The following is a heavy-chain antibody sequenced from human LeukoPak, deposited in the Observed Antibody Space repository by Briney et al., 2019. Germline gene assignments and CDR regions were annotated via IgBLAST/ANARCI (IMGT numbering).Heavy chain of an antibody. Sequence: GGSLRLSCAASGFAFSGSAMHWVRQASGKGLEWVGRIRSKANNYATAYTASVKGRFTISRDDSKNTAYLQMNSLKTDDTAVYYCASRRATLWSSEVFDYWGQGTLVTVSS. D-gene: IGHD3-10*01. V-gene: IGHV3-73*01. J-gene: IGHJ4*02. CDR1: GFAFSGSA. CDR2: IRSKANNYAT. CDR3: ASRRATLWSSEVFDY.